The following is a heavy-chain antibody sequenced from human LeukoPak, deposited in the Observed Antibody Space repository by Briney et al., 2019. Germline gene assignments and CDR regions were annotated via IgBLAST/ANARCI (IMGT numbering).Heavy chain of an antibody. CDR2: IWYDGSNK. CDR3: AKSACSSTSCWRFDY. Sequence: GGSLRLSCAASGFTFSSYGMHWVRQAPGKGLEWVAVIWYDGSNKYYADSVKGRFTISRDNSKNTLYLQMNSLRAEDTAVYYCAKSACSSTSCWRFDYWGQGTLVTVSS. V-gene: IGHV3-33*06. D-gene: IGHD2-2*01. J-gene: IGHJ4*02. CDR1: GFTFSSYG.